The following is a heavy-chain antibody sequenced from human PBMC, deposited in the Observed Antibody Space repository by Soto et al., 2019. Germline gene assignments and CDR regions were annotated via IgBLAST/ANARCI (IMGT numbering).Heavy chain of an antibody. J-gene: IGHJ3*02. CDR1: GYPVTAYY. D-gene: IGHD3-3*01. V-gene: IGHV1-2*02. CDR2: INPATGAA. Sequence: QLHLVQSGAVVKKPGASVTVSCSASGYPVTAYYMHWVRQAPGRGLEWMGGINPATGAAKYTQTSRGGATMPGATPPIKSFRELGARQSEAPPAFSGGRGGGVGVAGSAAFDMWGQGTLVTVSS. CDR3: GRGGGVGVAGSAAFDM.